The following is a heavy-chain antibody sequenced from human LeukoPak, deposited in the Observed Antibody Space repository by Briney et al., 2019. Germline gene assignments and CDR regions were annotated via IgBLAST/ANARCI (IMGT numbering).Heavy chain of an antibody. CDR3: ATVLSGSWDWFYP. D-gene: IGHD3-22*01. CDR1: GFTFSRYW. V-gene: IGHV3-74*01. CDR2: INPDGSTT. J-gene: IGHJ5*02. Sequence: PGGSLRLSCAASGFTFSRYWIHWVRQAPGKGLEWVSRINPDGSTTTYADSVKGRFTISRENAKNTVYLQMTSLRAEDTAFYYCATVLSGSWDWFYPWGQGTLVTVSS.